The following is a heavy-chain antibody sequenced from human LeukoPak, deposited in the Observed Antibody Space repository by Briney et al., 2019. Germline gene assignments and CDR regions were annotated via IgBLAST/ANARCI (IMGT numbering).Heavy chain of an antibody. V-gene: IGHV3-53*01. CDR1: GCSAISSY. D-gene: IGHD1-26*01. CDR2: IYGDVDT. CDR3: ARGGTVGGGPFDI. Sequence: TLFRAPSGCSAISSYMKWARYAPRNGLEWVSLIYGDVDTYYADSVKGRFIISRDNSKALLHLQMNTLRAEDTAIYNVARGGTVGGGPFDIGVQGTMVTVSS. J-gene: IGHJ3*02.